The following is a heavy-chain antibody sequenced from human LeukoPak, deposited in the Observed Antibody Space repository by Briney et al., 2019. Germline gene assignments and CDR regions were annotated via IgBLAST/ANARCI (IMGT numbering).Heavy chain of an antibody. CDR1: GFTFSNAW. D-gene: IGHD6-19*01. J-gene: IGHJ4*02. CDR2: IKSKTDGGTT. CDR3: TTDNITVARAELDY. Sequence: PGGSLRLSCAASGFTFSNAWMSWVRQAPGKGLEWVGRIKSKTDGGTTDYAGPVKGRFTISRDGSKNTLYLQMNSMKTEDTAVYYCTTDNITVARAELDYWGQGTLVTVSS. V-gene: IGHV3-15*01.